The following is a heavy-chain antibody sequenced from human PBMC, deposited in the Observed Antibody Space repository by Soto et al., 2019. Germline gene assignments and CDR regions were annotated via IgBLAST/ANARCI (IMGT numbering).Heavy chain of an antibody. CDR2: ISAYNGNT. J-gene: IGHJ4*02. CDR3: ARADLSWWYLGELSSEHFDY. V-gene: IGHV1-18*01. Sequence: ASVKVSCKASGYTFTSYGISWVRQAPGQGLEWMGWISAYNGNTNYAQKLQGRVTMTTDTSTSTAYMELRSLRSDDTAVYYGARADLSWWYLGELSSEHFDYWGQGTLVTVAS. CDR1: GYTFTSYG. D-gene: IGHD3-16*02.